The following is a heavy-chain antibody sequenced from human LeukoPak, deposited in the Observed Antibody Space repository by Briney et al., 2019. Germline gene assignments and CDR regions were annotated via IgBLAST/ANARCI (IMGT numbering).Heavy chain of an antibody. V-gene: IGHV3-48*03. CDR3: ARGGIQVSGIDEFDY. CDR1: GFTFSSYA. Sequence: PGGSLRLSCAASGFTFSSYAMSWVRQAPGKGLEWISYIDGSGTSMSYAASVKGRFTISRDNAKSSLFLQMNSLRAEDTAVYYCARGGIQVSGIDEFDYWGQGTLVTVSS. J-gene: IGHJ4*02. CDR2: IDGSGTSM. D-gene: IGHD6-19*01.